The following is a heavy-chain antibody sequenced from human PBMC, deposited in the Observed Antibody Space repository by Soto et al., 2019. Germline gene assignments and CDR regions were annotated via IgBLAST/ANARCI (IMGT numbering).Heavy chain of an antibody. J-gene: IGHJ6*02. CDR2: IIPIFGTT. V-gene: IGHV1-69*13. Sequence: VASVKVSCKASGGTFSSYTMSCVRQAPGQGLEWMGGIIPIFGTTTYAHKFQGRVTITADESTSTVYMELSSLRGEDTAVYYCARGALTTLAYYYGMDVWGQGTTVTVSS. CDR3: ARGALTTLAYYYGMDV. D-gene: IGHD4-4*01. CDR1: GGTFSSYT.